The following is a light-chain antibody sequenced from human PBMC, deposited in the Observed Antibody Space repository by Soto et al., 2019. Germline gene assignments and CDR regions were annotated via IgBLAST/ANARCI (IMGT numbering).Light chain of an antibody. CDR2: DVT. CDR1: SSDVGGYNY. Sequence: QSALTKPASVSGSPGQSITISCTATSSDVGGYNYVSWYQQYPGKAPQLMISDVTNRPSGVSNRFSGSKSGNTASLTISGLQAEDEADYYCSSYTSSSTLVFGGGTKVTVL. V-gene: IGLV2-14*01. J-gene: IGLJ3*02. CDR3: SSYTSSSTLV.